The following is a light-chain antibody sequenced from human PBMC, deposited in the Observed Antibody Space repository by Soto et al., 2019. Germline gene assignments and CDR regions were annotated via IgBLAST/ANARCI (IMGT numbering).Light chain of an antibody. V-gene: IGKV1-33*01. CDR2: DAS. CDR3: QQSENGPLT. CDR1: QDIHKY. J-gene: IGKJ4*01. Sequence: DIPMTQSPSSLSASVGDRITITCQASQDIHKYLNWYQQKLGKAPKLLIYDASTLQRGVPSRFSGSGSGTHFSLSISSLQPEDIATYYCQQSENGPLTFGGGTKVEIK.